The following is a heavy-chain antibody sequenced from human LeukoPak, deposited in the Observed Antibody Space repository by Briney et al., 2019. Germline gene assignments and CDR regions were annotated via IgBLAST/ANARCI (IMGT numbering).Heavy chain of an antibody. Sequence: GGSLRLSCAASGFTFSAYDMNWVRQSPGKGLEWVSSISSTGSYKYYADSVKDRFTISRDNARNSLYLQMNSLRAEDTAVYYCARDLDVWGQGTTVTVSS. CDR3: ARDLDV. J-gene: IGHJ6*02. CDR1: GFTFSAYD. CDR2: ISSTGSYK. V-gene: IGHV3-21*01.